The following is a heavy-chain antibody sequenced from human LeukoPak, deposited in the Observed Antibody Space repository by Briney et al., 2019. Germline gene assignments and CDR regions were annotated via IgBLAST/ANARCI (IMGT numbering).Heavy chain of an antibody. CDR1: GGSISSGGYY. V-gene: IGHV4-30-2*01. D-gene: IGHD3-10*01. Sequence: PSQTLSLTCTVSGGSISSGGYYWSWIRQPPGKGLEWIGYIYHSGSTYYNPSLKSRVTISVDRSKNQFSLKLSSVTAADTAVYYCARDVIVWFGELRPLDYWGQGTLVTVSS. CDR2: IYHSGST. J-gene: IGHJ4*02. CDR3: ARDVIVWFGELRPLDY.